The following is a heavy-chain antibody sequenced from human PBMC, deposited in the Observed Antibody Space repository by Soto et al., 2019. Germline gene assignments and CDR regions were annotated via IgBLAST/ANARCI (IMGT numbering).Heavy chain of an antibody. CDR2: IYSGGST. CDR3: ASTTYGRNVGATIGWFDP. CDR1: GFTVSSNY. Sequence: GGSLRLSCAASGFTVSSNYMSWVRQAPGKGLEWVSVIYSGGSTYYADSVKGRFTISRDNSKNTLYLQMNSLRAEDTAVYYCASTTYGRNVGATIGWFDPWGQGTLVTVSS. D-gene: IGHD1-26*01. V-gene: IGHV3-66*01. J-gene: IGHJ5*02.